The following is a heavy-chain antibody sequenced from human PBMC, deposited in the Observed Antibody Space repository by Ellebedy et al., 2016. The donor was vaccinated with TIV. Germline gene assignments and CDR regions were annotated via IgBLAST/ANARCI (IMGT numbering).Heavy chain of an antibody. J-gene: IGHJ4*02. D-gene: IGHD4-11*01. CDR3: AKSFRTVDYKGD. V-gene: IGHV3-23*01. CDR2: ISGSSGTT. CDR1: GFTFSSYA. Sequence: GGSLRLSCAASGFTFSSYAMNWVRQAPGKGLEWVSAISGSSGTTYFADSVKGRFTISRDNSLNTLYLQMNSLRAEDTAIYYCAKSFRTVDYKGDWGQGTLVTVSS.